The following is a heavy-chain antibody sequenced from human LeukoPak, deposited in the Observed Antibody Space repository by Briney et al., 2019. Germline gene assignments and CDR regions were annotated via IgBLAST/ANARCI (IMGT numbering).Heavy chain of an antibody. CDR3: ARGGGSYYDSSGYYHGDWFDP. Sequence: ASVKVSCKASGYTFTSYAMHWVRQAPGQRLEWMGWINAGNGNTKYSQKFQGRVTITRDTSASTAYMELSSLRSEDTAVYYCARGGGSYYDSSGYYHGDWFDPWGQGTLVTVSS. V-gene: IGHV1-3*01. D-gene: IGHD3-22*01. J-gene: IGHJ5*02. CDR2: INAGNGNT. CDR1: GYTFTSYA.